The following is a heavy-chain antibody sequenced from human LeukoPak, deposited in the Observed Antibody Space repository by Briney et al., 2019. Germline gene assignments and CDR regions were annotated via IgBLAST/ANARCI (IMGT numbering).Heavy chain of an antibody. V-gene: IGHV1-18*04. D-gene: IGHD6-13*01. CDR2: ISAYNGNT. J-gene: IGHJ4*02. Sequence: ASVKVSCKASGYTFTSYGISWVRQAPGQGLEWMGWISAYNGNTNYAQKLQGRVTMTTDTSTSTAYMELRSLRSDDTAVYYCARVPDSSSSHCYCDYWGQGTLVTVSS. CDR1: GYTFTSYG. CDR3: ARVPDSSSSHCYCDY.